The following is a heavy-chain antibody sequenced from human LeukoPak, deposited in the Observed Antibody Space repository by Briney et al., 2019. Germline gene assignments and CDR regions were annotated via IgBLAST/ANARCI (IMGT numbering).Heavy chain of an antibody. J-gene: IGHJ5*02. CDR1: GDSISSNY. V-gene: IGHV4-59*01. Sequence: KPSETLSLTCTVSGDSISSNYWSWIRQPPGKGLEWIGYIYDSWNTKYNPSLKGRVTISGDTSKNLFSLELTSVTAADTAVYYCATRRDEFADYGFTSWGQGFLVTVSS. D-gene: IGHD4-17*01. CDR3: ATRRDEFADYGFTS. CDR2: IYDSWNT.